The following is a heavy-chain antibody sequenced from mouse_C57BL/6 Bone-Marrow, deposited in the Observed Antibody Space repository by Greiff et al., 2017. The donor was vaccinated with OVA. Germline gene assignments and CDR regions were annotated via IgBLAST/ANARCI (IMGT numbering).Heavy chain of an antibody. J-gene: IGHJ1*03. CDR1: GYTFTTYP. V-gene: IGHV1-47*01. CDR3: ARGIYYDYDERWYFDV. D-gene: IGHD2-4*01. CDR2: FHPYNDDT. Sequence: QVQLKQSGAELVKPGASVKMSCKASGYTFTTYPIEWMKQNHGKSLEWIGNFHPYNDDTKYNEKFKGKATLTVEKSSSTVYLELSRLTSDDSAVYYCARGIYYDYDERWYFDVWGTGTTVTVSS.